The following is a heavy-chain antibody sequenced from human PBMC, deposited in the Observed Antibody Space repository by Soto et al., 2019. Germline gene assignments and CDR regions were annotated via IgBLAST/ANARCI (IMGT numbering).Heavy chain of an antibody. CDR1: GYTFTSYG. D-gene: IGHD6-13*01. V-gene: IGHV1-18*01. J-gene: IGHJ4*02. CDR2: VSGYNGNT. Sequence: VQLVQSGPEVKKPGASVKVSCKASGYTFTSYGITWVRQAPGQGLEWMGWVSGYNGNTEYAQNFQGKVIIIADKSTSTAYLELRSLRSDDTALYYCARGLYSSSWHGEIYWGQGTLVTVSS. CDR3: ARGLYSSSWHGEIY.